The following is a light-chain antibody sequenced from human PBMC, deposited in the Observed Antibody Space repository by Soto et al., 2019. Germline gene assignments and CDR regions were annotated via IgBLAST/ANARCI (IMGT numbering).Light chain of an antibody. CDR3: QQRSNWPPIT. V-gene: IGKV3-11*01. CDR1: QSVSSD. Sequence: EIVLTQSPSTLSFSPWERSTLSFMASQSVSSDLAWYQQKPGQAPRLLIYDASNRATGIPARFSGSGSGTDFTLTISSLEAEDFAVYYCQQRSNWPPITFGQGTRLEIK. J-gene: IGKJ5*01. CDR2: DAS.